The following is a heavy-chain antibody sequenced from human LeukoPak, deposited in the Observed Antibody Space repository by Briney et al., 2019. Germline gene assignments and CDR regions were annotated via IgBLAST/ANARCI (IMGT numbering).Heavy chain of an antibody. D-gene: IGHD2-2*01. CDR2: IIPILGIA. J-gene: IGHJ5*02. CDR3: ARDFLNCSSTSCFMNWFDP. Sequence: SVKVSCKASGGTFSSYTISWVRQAPGQGLEWMGRIIPILGIADYAQKFQGRVTITADKSTSTAYMELSSLRSEDTAVYYCARDFLNCSSTSCFMNWFDPWGQGTLVTVSS. V-gene: IGHV1-69*04. CDR1: GGTFSSYT.